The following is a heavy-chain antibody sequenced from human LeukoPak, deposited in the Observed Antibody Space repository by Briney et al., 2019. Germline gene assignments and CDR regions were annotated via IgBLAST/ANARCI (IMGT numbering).Heavy chain of an antibody. V-gene: IGHV1-3*01. D-gene: IGHD3-9*01. CDR2: INAGNGKT. CDR3: ARGYYDLLTGHVVTYYFDY. Sequence: ASVKVSCKASGYSFTNYAVHWVRLAPGQRLEWMGWINAGNGKTNYSQRFQGRVTLTRDTSASTVYMELRSLRSEDTAVYYCARGYYDLLTGHVVTYYFDYWGQGTLVTVSS. J-gene: IGHJ4*02. CDR1: GYSFTNYA.